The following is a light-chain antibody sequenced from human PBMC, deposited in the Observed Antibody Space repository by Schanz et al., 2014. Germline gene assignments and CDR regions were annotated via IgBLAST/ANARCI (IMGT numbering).Light chain of an antibody. CDR2: DAS. J-gene: IGKJ1*01. CDR3: QQYDRSPLT. Sequence: EIVMTQSPATLSVSPGGRATLSCRASQNIGSNLAWYQQRPGQAPRLLIYDASSRATGIPDRFSGSGSGTDFTLTISRLETEDFAVYWCQQYDRSPLTFGQGTEVEIK. V-gene: IGKV3-20*01. CDR1: QNIGSN.